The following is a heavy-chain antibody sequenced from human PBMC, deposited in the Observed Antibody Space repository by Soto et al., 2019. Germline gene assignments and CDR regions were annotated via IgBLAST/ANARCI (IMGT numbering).Heavy chain of an antibody. CDR3: ARVFSGILGVVIITAQFAQ. J-gene: IGHJ4*02. V-gene: IGHV3-23*01. CDR2: ISGSGGST. D-gene: IGHD3-3*01. CDR1: GFTFSSYA. Sequence: PGGSLRLSCAASGFTFSSYAMSWVRQAPGKGLEWVSAISGSGGSTYYADSVKGRFTISRDNSKNTLYLQMNSLRAEDTAVYYCARVFSGILGVVIITAQFAQWARGTQLTVSS.